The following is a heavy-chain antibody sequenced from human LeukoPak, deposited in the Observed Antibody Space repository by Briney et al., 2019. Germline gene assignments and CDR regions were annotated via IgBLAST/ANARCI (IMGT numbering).Heavy chain of an antibody. J-gene: IGHJ4*02. CDR2: IYPGDSDT. D-gene: IGHD4-11*01. Sequence: GESLKISCKGSGYSFTSYWIGWVRQMPGKGLEWMGIIYPGDSDTRYSPSFQGQVTISAHKSISTAYLQWSSLQTSDTAMYYCAILATPLDYSNYLDYWGQGTLVTVSS. CDR1: GYSFTSYW. V-gene: IGHV5-51*01. CDR3: AILATPLDYSNYLDY.